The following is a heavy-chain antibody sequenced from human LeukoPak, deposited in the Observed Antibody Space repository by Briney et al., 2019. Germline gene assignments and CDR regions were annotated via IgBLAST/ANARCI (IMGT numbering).Heavy chain of an antibody. CDR1: VFTFDDYA. V-gene: IGHV3-43*02. D-gene: IGHD2-2*01. J-gene: IGHJ4*02. CDR3: AKDMGCSSTSCLIDY. Sequence: PGGSLRLSCAASVFTFDDYAMHWVRQAPGKGLEWVSLISGDGGSTYYADSVKGRFTISRDNSKNSLYLQMNSLRTEDTALYYCAKDMGCSSTSCLIDYWGQGTLVTVSS. CDR2: ISGDGGST.